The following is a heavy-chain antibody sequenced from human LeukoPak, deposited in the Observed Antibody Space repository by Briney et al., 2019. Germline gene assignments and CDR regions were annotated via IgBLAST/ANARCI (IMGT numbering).Heavy chain of an antibody. V-gene: IGHV3-23*01. CDR2: IGGSVGSM. Sequence: GGSLRLSCAASGFTFSSNVMSWVRQAPGKGLEWVSNIGGSVGSMFYAASVKGRFAISRDNSKNTLFLQMNNLRVEDTAVYYCAKRGNSWDLFDYWGQGTLVTVSS. CDR1: GFTFSSNV. D-gene: IGHD6-13*01. J-gene: IGHJ4*02. CDR3: AKRGNSWDLFDY.